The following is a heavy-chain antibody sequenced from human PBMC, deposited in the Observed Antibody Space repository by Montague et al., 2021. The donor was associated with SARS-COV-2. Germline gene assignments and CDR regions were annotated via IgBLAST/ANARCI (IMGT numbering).Heavy chain of an antibody. J-gene: IGHJ5*02. CDR2: INGASSRT. CDR1: GFIFSDYN. V-gene: IGHV3-11*05. CDR3: ARGISRFDP. Sequence: SLRLSCAASGFIFSDYNMTWIRQAPGKGLEWISYINGASSRTHYADSVKGRFTISRDNAKNSLFLQMNSLRVEDTAVYYCARGISRFDPWGQGTLVTVSS.